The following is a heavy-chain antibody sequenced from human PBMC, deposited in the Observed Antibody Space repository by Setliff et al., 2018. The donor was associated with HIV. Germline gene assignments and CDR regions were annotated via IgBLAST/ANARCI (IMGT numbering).Heavy chain of an antibody. J-gene: IGHJ4*02. D-gene: IGHD6-13*01. CDR3: ARARYGVAAVGY. Sequence: ASVKVSCKASGGTFSSYAISWVRQATGQGPEWMGWMNPASGSTGYAQKFQGRVTMTRNASINTAYMELNSLTFDDTAMYYCARARYGVAAVGYWGQGTPVTVSS. CDR1: GGTFSSYA. V-gene: IGHV1-8*02. CDR2: MNPASGST.